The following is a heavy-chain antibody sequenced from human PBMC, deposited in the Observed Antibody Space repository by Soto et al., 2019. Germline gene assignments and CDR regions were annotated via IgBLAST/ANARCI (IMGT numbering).Heavy chain of an antibody. D-gene: IGHD1-26*01. CDR1: GYTLTELS. CDR3: ATDLIVGASLFDY. J-gene: IGHJ4*02. V-gene: IGHV1-24*01. CDR2: FDPEDGET. Sequence: ASVKVSCKVSGYTLTELSMHRVRQAPGKGLEWMGGFDPEDGETIYAQKFQGRVTMTEDTSTDTAYMELSSLRSEDTAVYYCATDLIVGASLFDYWGQGTLVTVSS.